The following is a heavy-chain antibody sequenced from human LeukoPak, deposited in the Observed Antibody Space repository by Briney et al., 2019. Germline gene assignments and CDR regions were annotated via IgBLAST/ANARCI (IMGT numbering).Heavy chain of an antibody. CDR1: GASIGSYY. CDR3: ARELTNRITVAGRYYFDL. CDR2: IFYSGST. V-gene: IGHV4-59*01. D-gene: IGHD6-19*01. Sequence: SETLSLTCTVSGASIGSYYWSWIRQPPGKGLEWIGYIFYSGSTNYDPSLKSRVTISVETSKNQSSLKLTSVTAADTAVYYCARELTNRITVAGRYYFDLWGRGTPVTVSS. J-gene: IGHJ2*01.